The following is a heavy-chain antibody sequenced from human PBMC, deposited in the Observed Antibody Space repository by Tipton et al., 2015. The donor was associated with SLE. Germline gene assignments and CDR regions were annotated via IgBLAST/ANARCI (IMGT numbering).Heavy chain of an antibody. CDR1: GGSISSYY. Sequence: TLSLTCTVSGGSISSYYWSWIRQPPGKGLEWIGYVFNTWITSYNPSLKSRLTISVDTSKNQFSLKLTSVTAADTAVYYCARGYCGGGVCYGRGFFDHWGQGILVTVSS. CDR2: VFNTWIT. CDR3: ARGYCGGGVCYGRGFFDH. J-gene: IGHJ4*02. D-gene: IGHD2-8*02. V-gene: IGHV4-59*01.